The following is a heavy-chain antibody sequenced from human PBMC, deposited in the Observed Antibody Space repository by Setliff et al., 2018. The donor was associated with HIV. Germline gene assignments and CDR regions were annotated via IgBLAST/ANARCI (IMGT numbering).Heavy chain of an antibody. Sequence: SETLSLTCTISGGFISNHYWNWIRQPPGKGLEWIGSTHYSGSSYYSPSLKSRVTISLDTSKNQFSLKLSSMTAADTAVYYCARGRKKTLAVSGTRYFDFWGQGTLVTVSS. CDR1: GGFISNHY. J-gene: IGHJ4*02. CDR2: THYSGSS. D-gene: IGHD6-19*01. V-gene: IGHV4-59*11. CDR3: ARGRKKTLAVSGTRYFDF.